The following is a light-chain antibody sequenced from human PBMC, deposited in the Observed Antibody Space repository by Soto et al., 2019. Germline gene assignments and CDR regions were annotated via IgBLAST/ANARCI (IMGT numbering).Light chain of an antibody. CDR3: AAWDDSLTDYD. V-gene: IGLV1-44*01. Sequence: QSVLTQAPSASETPGKRVTISCSGGSSNIGRNTVNWYQQLPGTAPKLLIYSNNRRPSGVPDRFSGSKSGTSASLAISGLQSEDEADYYCAAWDDSLTDYDFGNGTKVTVL. CDR1: SSNIGRNT. CDR2: SNN. J-gene: IGLJ1*01.